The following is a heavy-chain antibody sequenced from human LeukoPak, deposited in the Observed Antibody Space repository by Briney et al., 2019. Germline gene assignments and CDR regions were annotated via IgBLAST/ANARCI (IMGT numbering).Heavy chain of an antibody. CDR1: RGTFSSYA. CDR2: IIPIFGTT. Sequence: ASVKVSCKASRGTFSSYAISWVRQAPGQGLEWMGGIIPIFGTTTYAQKLQGRVRITADESTSTAYMELSSLRSEDTAVYYCARASSGWYGDYWGQGTLVTVSS. V-gene: IGHV1-69*13. D-gene: IGHD6-19*01. J-gene: IGHJ4*02. CDR3: ARASSGWYGDY.